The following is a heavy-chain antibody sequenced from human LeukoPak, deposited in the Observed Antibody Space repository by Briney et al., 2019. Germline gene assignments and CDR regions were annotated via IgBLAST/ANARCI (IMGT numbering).Heavy chain of an antibody. CDR3: AREGGEANDY. J-gene: IGHJ4*02. Sequence: GGSLRLSCAASGFTFSSYSMNWVRQAPGKGLEWVSSISSSSRYIYYADSVKGRFTISRDNAKNSLYLQMNSLRAEDTAVYYCAREGGEANDYWGQGTLVTVSS. D-gene: IGHD3-16*01. CDR2: ISSSSRYI. CDR1: GFTFSSYS. V-gene: IGHV3-21*01.